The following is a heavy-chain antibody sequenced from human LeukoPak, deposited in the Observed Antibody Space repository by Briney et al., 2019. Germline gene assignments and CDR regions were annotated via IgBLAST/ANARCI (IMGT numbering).Heavy chain of an antibody. CDR2: IYYSGST. CDR3: ARDHSGSYSTPYYYYYYMDV. D-gene: IGHD1-26*01. Sequence: SETLSLTCTVSGGSISSGSYYWSWIRQPPGKGLEWIGYIYYSGSTNYNPSLKSRVTISVDTSKNQFSLKLSSVTAADTAVYYCARDHSGSYSTPYYYYYYMDVWGKGTTVTVSS. V-gene: IGHV4-61*01. CDR1: GGSISSGSYY. J-gene: IGHJ6*03.